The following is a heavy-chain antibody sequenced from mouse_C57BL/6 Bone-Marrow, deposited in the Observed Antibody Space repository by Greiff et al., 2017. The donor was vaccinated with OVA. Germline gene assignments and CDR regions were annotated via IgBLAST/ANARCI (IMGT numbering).Heavy chain of an antibody. CDR1: GYTFTSYT. CDR2: INPSSGYT. V-gene: IGHV1-4*01. D-gene: IGHD2-5*01. Sequence: QVQLQQSGAELARPGASVKMSCKASGYTFTSYTMHWVKQRPGQGLEWIGYINPSSGYTKYNQKFKDKATVTADKSSSTAYMKLSSLTSEDSAVDYCVTAYYRNAHFDYWGQGTTLTVSS. CDR3: VTAYYRNAHFDY. J-gene: IGHJ2*01.